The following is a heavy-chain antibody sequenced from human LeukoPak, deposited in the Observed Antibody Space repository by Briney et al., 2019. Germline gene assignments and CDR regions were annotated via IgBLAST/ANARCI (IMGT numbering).Heavy chain of an antibody. D-gene: IGHD3-9*01. Sequence: GASVKVSCKASGYTFTSYAMNWVRQAPGQGLEWMGWINTNTGNPTYAQGFTGRFVFSLDTSVSTAYLQISSLKAEDTAVYYCAREAAVGLGLRYFDWLSPPTHYYYMDVWGKGTTVTVSS. J-gene: IGHJ6*03. CDR1: GYTFTSYA. V-gene: IGHV7-4-1*02. CDR2: INTNTGNP. CDR3: AREAAVGLGLRYFDWLSPPTHYYYMDV.